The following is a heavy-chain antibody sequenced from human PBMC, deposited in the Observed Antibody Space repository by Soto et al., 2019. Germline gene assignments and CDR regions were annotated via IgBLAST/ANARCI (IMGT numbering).Heavy chain of an antibody. CDR3: ARDQSPKYQLYYYYGMDV. CDR2: ISAYNGNT. J-gene: IGHJ6*02. D-gene: IGHD6-6*01. Sequence: GASVKVSCKASGYTFTSYGISWVRQAPGQGLERMGWISAYNGNTNYAQKLQGRVTMTTDTSTSTAYMELRSLRSDDTAVYYCARDQSPKYQLYYYYGMDVWGQGTTVTVSS. CDR1: GYTFTSYG. V-gene: IGHV1-18*01.